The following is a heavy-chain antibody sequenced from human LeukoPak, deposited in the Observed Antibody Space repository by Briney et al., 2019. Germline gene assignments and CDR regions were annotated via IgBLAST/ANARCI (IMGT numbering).Heavy chain of an antibody. CDR2: ISYDGNNK. J-gene: IGHJ4*02. V-gene: IGHV3-30*18. D-gene: IGHD2-15*01. CDR1: GFTFSNYG. CDR3: AKGVDYCSGGSCPADY. Sequence: GGSLRLSCAASGFTFSNYGIHWFRQAPGKGLEWVAVISYDGNNKYYADSVKGRFTISRDNSKNTLFLQMNSLRAEDTAVYYCAKGVDYCSGGSCPADYWGPGTLVTVSS.